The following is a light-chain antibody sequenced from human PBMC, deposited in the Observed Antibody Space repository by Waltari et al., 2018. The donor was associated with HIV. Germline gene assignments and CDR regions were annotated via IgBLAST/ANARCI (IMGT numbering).Light chain of an antibody. CDR3: QQRSGWLLT. Sequence: EIVLTQSQATLSLSPGERATLSCRASQSDDNDLAWFQQKPGQAPRLLIYDASNRATGSPARFRGSGSGTDFTLTISSLEPEDFAVYYCQQRSGWLLTFGGGTKVEIK. CDR1: QSDDND. V-gene: IGKV3-11*01. CDR2: DAS. J-gene: IGKJ4*01.